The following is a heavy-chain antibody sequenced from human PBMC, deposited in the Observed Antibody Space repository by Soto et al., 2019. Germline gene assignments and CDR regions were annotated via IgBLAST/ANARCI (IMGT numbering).Heavy chain of an antibody. V-gene: IGHV1-18*01. CDR2: ISAYNGNT. Sequence: GASVKVSCKASGYTFTSYGISWVRQAPGQGLEWMGWISAYNGNTNYAQKLQGRVTMTTDTSTSTAYMELRSLRSDDTAVYYCARGRVGGYHTIDLAGWGQGTLVTVSS. CDR3: ARGRVGGYHTIDLAG. J-gene: IGHJ4*02. CDR1: GYTFTSYG. D-gene: IGHD3-22*01.